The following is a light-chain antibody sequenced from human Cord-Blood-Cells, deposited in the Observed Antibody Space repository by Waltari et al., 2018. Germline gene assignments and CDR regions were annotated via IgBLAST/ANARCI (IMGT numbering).Light chain of an antibody. CDR3: SSYTSSSTWV. V-gene: IGLV2-14*03. J-gene: IGLJ3*02. Sequence: QSALTQPASVSGSPGQSITISCTGTSSDVGGYNYVSWYPKHPGKAPKLMIYDVSNRPPGVSNRFSGSKCGNTASLTISGLQAEDEADYYCSSYTSSSTWVFGGGTKLTVL. CDR1: SSDVGGYNY. CDR2: DVS.